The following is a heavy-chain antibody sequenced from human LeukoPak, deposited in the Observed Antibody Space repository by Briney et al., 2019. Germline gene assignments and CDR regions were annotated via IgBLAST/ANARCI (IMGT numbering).Heavy chain of an antibody. CDR3: SRGPPVVVAATGFYYYYYMDV. Sequence: GGSLRLSCAASGFTFSSYSMNWVRQAPGKGLEWVSSISSSSSYIYYADSVKGRFTISRDHAKNSLYLQMKSLRGTGTALFYCSRGPPVVVAATGFYYYYYMDVWGKGTTVTVSS. V-gene: IGHV3-21*01. D-gene: IGHD2-15*01. J-gene: IGHJ6*03. CDR2: ISSSSSYI. CDR1: GFTFSSYS.